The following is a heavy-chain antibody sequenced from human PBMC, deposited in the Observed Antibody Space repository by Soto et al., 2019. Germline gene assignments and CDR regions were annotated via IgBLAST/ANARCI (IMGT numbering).Heavy chain of an antibody. D-gene: IGHD3-22*01. V-gene: IGHV3-33*01. CDR1: GFTFSRYG. CDR2: IWTDGSYE. CDR3: ARAGHDSSGYYYGGLDY. J-gene: IGHJ4*02. Sequence: QVQLVESGGGVAQPGGSLRLSCAASGFTFSRYGMHWVRQAPGKGLEWVAVIWTDGSYEYDADSVMGRFTISRDNSKNTLYLQMNSLRAEDTAVYYCARAGHDSSGYYYGGLDYWGPGTLVTVSS.